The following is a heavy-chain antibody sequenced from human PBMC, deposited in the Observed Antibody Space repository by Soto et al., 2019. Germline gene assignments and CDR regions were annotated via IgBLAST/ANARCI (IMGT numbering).Heavy chain of an antibody. D-gene: IGHD3-16*02. CDR2: ISAYNGNT. Sequence: VSVKVSCKASGYTFTSYGISWVRQAPGQGLEWMGWISAYNGNTNYAQKLQGRVTMTTDTSTSTAYMELRSLRSDDTAVYYCARGSWVYDYIWGSYRENDAFDIWGQGTMVTV. J-gene: IGHJ3*02. CDR1: GYTFTSYG. CDR3: ARGSWVYDYIWGSYRENDAFDI. V-gene: IGHV1-18*01.